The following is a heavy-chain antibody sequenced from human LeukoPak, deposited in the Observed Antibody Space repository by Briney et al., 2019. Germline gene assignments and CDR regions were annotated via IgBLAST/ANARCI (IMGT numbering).Heavy chain of an antibody. J-gene: IGHJ4*02. CDR2: ISGSGGST. V-gene: IGHV3-23*01. Sequence: GGSLRLSCAASVFTFSSYAMSWVRQAPGKGLEWVSAISGSGGSTYYADSVKGRFTISRDNSKNTLYLQMNSLRAEDTAVYYCAVLVVPAATFDYWCQGTLVTVSS. D-gene: IGHD2-2*01. CDR3: AVLVVPAATFDY. CDR1: VFTFSSYA.